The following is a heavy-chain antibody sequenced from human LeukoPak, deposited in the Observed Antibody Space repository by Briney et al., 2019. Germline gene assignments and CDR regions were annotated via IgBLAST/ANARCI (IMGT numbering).Heavy chain of an antibody. V-gene: IGHV3-74*01. CDR1: GFTFSSYW. Sequence: GGSLRLSCAASGFTFSSYWMHWVRQAPGKGLVWVSRINSDGSSTSYADSVKGRFTISRDNAKNTLYLQMNSLRAEDTAVYYCARGMGTEKYYYDSSGYYPMGYWGQGTLVTVSS. CDR3: ARGMGTEKYYYDSSGYYPMGY. D-gene: IGHD3-22*01. J-gene: IGHJ4*02. CDR2: INSDGSST.